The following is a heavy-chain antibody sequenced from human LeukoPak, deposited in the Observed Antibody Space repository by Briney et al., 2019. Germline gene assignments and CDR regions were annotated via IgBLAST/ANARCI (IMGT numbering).Heavy chain of an antibody. CDR3: AKLNRIVGAFGAFDI. V-gene: IGHV3-30*02. CDR1: GFTFSSYS. D-gene: IGHD1-26*01. CDR2: IRYYGSNK. J-gene: IGHJ3*02. Sequence: PGGSLRLSCAASGFTFSSYSMHWVRQAPGKGLEWVAFIRYYGSNKYYADSVKGRFTISRDNSKNTLYLQMNSLRAEDTAVYYCAKLNRIVGAFGAFDIWGQGTMVTVSS.